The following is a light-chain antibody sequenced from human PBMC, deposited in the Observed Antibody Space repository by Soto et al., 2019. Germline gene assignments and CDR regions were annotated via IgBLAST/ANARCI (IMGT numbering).Light chain of an antibody. CDR2: DVN. CDR3: SSYAGSNNLV. CDR1: PSDVGGSNS. V-gene: IGLV2-8*01. Sequence: QSALTQPPSASGSPGQSVTISCTGTPSDVGGSNSVSWYQQHPGKAPNLMIYDVNKRPSGVPDRFSGSKSGNTASLTVSGLQAEDEADYYCSSYAGSNNLVFGGGTKLTVL. J-gene: IGLJ2*01.